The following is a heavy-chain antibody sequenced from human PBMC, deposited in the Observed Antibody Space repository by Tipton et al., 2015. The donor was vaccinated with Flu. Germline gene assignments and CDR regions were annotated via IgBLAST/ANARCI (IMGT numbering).Heavy chain of an antibody. Sequence: RSLRLSCAASGFTFSSYAMHWVRQAPGKGLEWVAGIWYDGSNKYYADSVKGRFTISRDNSKNTLYLQMNSLRREDTALYYCAKDFRASGLVYYYGMDVWGQGTTVTVSS. J-gene: IGHJ6*02. CDR1: GFTFSSYA. CDR2: IWYDGSNK. V-gene: IGHV3-33*06. D-gene: IGHD2-15*01. CDR3: AKDFRASGLVYYYGMDV.